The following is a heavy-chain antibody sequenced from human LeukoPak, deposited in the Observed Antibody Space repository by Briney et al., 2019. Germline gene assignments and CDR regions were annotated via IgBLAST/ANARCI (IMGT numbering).Heavy chain of an antibody. V-gene: IGHV3-48*01. CDR1: GFTFSDYS. Sequence: GGSLRLSCAASGFTFSDYSMNRVRQAPGQGLEWVAHISSSSSTIYYADSVKGRFTISRDNAKNSLYLQMNSLRAEDTAVYYCARDSYLLRYLEWLYWGQGTLVTVPS. D-gene: IGHD3-3*01. CDR2: ISSSSSTI. J-gene: IGHJ4*01. CDR3: ARDSYLLRYLEWLY.